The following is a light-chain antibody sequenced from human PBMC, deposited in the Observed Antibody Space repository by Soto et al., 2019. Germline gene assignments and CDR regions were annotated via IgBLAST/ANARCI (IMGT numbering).Light chain of an antibody. J-gene: IGKJ5*01. V-gene: IGKV3-11*01. CDR2: DSS. Sequence: EIVLTQSPATLSLSPGERATLSCRASQTFSSHLAWYQQKTGQAPRLLIYDSSTRATGIPARFSGRGSGTDFTLNISSLEPEDLAVYYCQQRSNWPPVITFGQGTRLEIK. CDR3: QQRSNWPPVIT. CDR1: QTFSSH.